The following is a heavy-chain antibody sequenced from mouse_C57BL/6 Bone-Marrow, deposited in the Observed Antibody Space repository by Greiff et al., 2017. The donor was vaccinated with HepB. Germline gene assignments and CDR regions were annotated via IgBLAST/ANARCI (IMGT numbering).Heavy chain of an antibody. CDR1: GYTFTSYG. D-gene: IGHD2-4*01. CDR3: ARAGYTVITHYYAMDF. V-gene: IGHV1-81*01. Sequence: QVQLQQSGAELARPGASVKLSCTASGYTFTSYGISWVKQRPGQGLEWIGEIYPRSGNTYYNEKFKGKATLTADKSSSTAYMELRSLTSEDSAVYFCARAGYTVITHYYAMDFGGQGTSVIVSA. CDR2: IYPRSGNT. J-gene: IGHJ4*01.